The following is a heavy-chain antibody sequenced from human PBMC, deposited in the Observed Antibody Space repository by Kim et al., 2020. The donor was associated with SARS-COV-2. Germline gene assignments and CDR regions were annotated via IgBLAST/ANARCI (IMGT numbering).Heavy chain of an antibody. CDR2: ISKDGTNT. D-gene: IGHD3-10*01. CDR1: GFTFSDEE. V-gene: IGHV3-64*03. J-gene: IGHJ4*01. CDR3: VRDGWLDF. Sequence: GGSLRLSCSVSGFTFSDEEMHWVRQAPGMGLEYVSGISKDGTNTYYADSVKGRFTISRDNSKNTLSLQMSSLRAEDTAVYYCVRDGWLDFWGQGTLVTVS.